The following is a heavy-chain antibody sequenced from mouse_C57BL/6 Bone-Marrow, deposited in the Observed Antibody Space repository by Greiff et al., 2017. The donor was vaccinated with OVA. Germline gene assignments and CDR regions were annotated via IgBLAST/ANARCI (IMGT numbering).Heavy chain of an antibody. CDR2: SRNKANAYTT. J-gene: IGHJ1*03. CDR1: GFTFSDFY. V-gene: IGHV7-1*01. D-gene: IGHD4-1*01. Sequence: EVQLVESGGGLVQSGRSLRLSCATSGFTFSDFYMEWVRQAPGKGLEWIAASRNKANAYTTEYSASVKGRFIVSRDTSQSILYLQMKTLRAEDTAIYYCARDNWDWYFDVWGTGTTVTVSS. CDR3: ARDNWDWYFDV.